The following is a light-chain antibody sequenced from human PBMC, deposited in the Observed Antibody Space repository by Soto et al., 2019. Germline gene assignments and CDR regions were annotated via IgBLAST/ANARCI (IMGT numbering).Light chain of an antibody. Sequence: IQITQSPSSLSSSVVDRVTITCRASQSVGNLLNWYQQKPGLPPKYLIYAASNLQSGVPSRFSGSGSGTDFTLTISNLQPEDFATYCCQQSGTTWTFGQGTKVDNK. J-gene: IGKJ1*01. V-gene: IGKV1-39*01. CDR2: AAS. CDR3: QQSGTTWT. CDR1: QSVGNL.